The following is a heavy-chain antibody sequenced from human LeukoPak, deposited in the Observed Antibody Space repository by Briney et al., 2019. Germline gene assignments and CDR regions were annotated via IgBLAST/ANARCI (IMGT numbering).Heavy chain of an antibody. J-gene: IGHJ4*02. D-gene: IGHD1-26*01. Sequence: GGPLRLSCSASGFTFSSYAMHWVRQAPGKGLEYVSAISSTGGNTYYADSVKGRFTISRDNSENTLYLQMSSLRAEDTAVYYCVKAESYSGRYYADYWGQGTLVTVSS. V-gene: IGHV3-64D*06. CDR2: ISSTGGNT. CDR3: VKAESYSGRYYADY. CDR1: GFTFSSYA.